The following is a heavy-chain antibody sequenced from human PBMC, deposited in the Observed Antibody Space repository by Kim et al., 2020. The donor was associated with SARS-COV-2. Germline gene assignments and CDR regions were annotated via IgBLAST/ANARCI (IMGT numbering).Heavy chain of an antibody. D-gene: IGHD3-22*01. J-gene: IGHJ4*02. Sequence: NSTHYEDFVKGRFPSARDNAKTSVYLEMNSLRAEDTAVYYCARGHTMIFYWGQGTLVTVSS. CDR3: ARGHTMIFY. V-gene: IGHV3-11*05. CDR2: NST.